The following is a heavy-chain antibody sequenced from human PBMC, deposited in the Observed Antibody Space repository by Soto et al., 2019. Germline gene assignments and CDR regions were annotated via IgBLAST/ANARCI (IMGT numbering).Heavy chain of an antibody. CDR3: ATNYGSGSAHFDY. CDR2: SIPMVGMS. CDR1: GGTFSSYT. J-gene: IGHJ4*02. D-gene: IGHD3-10*01. Sequence: QVQLVQSGPEVKKPGSSVRVSCTASGGTFSSYTINWVRQVPGQGPEWMGRSIPMVGMSNYAQNFQGRVMMIPDKSKNTVYMARSSPRSADTAIYYCATNYGSGSAHFDYWGQGTLVTVSS. V-gene: IGHV1-69*02.